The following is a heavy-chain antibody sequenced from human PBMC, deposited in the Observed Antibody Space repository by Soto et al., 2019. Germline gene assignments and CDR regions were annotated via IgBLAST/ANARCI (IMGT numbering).Heavy chain of an antibody. J-gene: IGHJ6*01. CDR3: AREDYYNYRYFNDGLDV. CDR2: ISFDGDKT. CDR1: GFTFNSYA. D-gene: IGHD5-12*01. Sequence: PGGSLRLSCAASGFTFNSYALHWVRQAPGKGLEWVAVISFDGDKTYYADSVKGRFTISRDNFKNTLSLEMNNLRIEDAGVYFCAREDYYNYRYFNDGLDVWGHEATVT. V-gene: IGHV3-30*03.